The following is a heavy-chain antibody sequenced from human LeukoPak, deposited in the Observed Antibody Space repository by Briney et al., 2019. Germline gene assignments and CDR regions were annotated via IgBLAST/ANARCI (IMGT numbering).Heavy chain of an antibody. V-gene: IGHV3-53*01. Sequence: GGSLRLSCAASGFTVSTYYMTWVRQAPGKGLECVSVIYSGGSTYYADSVKGRFTVSRDNSKNTLYLQMNSLRAEDTAVYYCTRDRTTVTLFDYWGQGTLVTVSS. J-gene: IGHJ4*02. CDR3: TRDRTTVTLFDY. D-gene: IGHD4-17*01. CDR2: IYSGGST. CDR1: GFTVSTYY.